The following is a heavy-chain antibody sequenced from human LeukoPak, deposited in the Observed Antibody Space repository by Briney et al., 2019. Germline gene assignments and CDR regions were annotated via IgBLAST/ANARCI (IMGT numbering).Heavy chain of an antibody. CDR3: AREYCSGGSCYRAGDY. V-gene: IGHV1-2*02. Sequence: ASVKVSCKASGYTFTGYYMFWVRQAPGQGLEWMGWITPNTGATKYAQNFQGRVTLTRDTSIRTTFMELSSLRSDDTAFYYCAREYCSGGSCYRAGDYWGQGTLVTVSS. J-gene: IGHJ4*02. D-gene: IGHD2-15*01. CDR2: ITPNTGAT. CDR1: GYTFTGYY.